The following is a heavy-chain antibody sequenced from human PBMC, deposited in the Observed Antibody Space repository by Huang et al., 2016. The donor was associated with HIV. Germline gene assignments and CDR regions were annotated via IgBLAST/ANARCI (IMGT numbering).Heavy chain of an antibody. D-gene: IGHD1-7*01. CDR2: IFPSDSDT. CDR1: GYSVTSNW. Sequence: EVQLVQSGAAVTKPGESLKIYCKGSGYSVTSNWIGWVRQMPGKGLDLMGMIFPSDSDTRYSLSFEGQVTISAENSITTAYLQWSSLKASDTAMYYCTRLSSDGKNYFDPWGQGSLVTVSS. J-gene: IGHJ5*02. V-gene: IGHV5-51*03. CDR3: TRLSSDGKNYFDP.